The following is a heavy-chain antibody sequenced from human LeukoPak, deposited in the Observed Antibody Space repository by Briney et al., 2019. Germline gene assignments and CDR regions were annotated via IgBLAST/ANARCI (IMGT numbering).Heavy chain of an antibody. CDR1: GGTISSGGYS. J-gene: IGHJ4*02. D-gene: IGHD3-9*01. Sequence: SETLSLTCGVSGGTISSGGYSWSWIRQPPGKGLEWIGYIYHSGSTYYNPSLKSRVTISVDRSKNQFSLKLSSVTAADTAVYYCARGLVGTFDYWGQGTLVTVSS. CDR3: ARGLVGTFDY. V-gene: IGHV4-30-2*01. CDR2: IYHSGST.